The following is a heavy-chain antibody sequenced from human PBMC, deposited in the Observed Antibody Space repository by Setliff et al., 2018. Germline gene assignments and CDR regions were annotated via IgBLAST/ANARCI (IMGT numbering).Heavy chain of an antibody. Sequence: ETLSLTCTVSGGSISSGYIWGWIRQPPGKGLEWVGNIGHTGSINYNPSLKSRLTISRDTSKNQVSLKLNSVTATDTAVYYCARDLGHGGDSDYWGQGILVTVSS. D-gene: IGHD2-21*02. CDR1: GGSISSGYI. CDR2: IGHTGSI. V-gene: IGHV4-38-2*02. CDR3: ARDLGHGGDSDY. J-gene: IGHJ4*02.